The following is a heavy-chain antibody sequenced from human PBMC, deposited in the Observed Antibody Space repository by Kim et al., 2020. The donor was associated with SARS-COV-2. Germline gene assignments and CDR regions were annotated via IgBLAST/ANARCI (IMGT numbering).Heavy chain of an antibody. CDR2: FNHSGST. CDR1: GGSFSGYY. CDR3: ARGQWFGDSYYYYGMDV. Sequence: SETLTLTCAVYGGSFSGYYWSWIRQPPGKGLEWIGEFNHSGSTNYNPSLKSRVTISVDTSKNQFSLKLSSVTAADTAVYYCARGQWFGDSYYYYGMDVWGQGTTVTVSS. D-gene: IGHD3-10*01. J-gene: IGHJ6*02. V-gene: IGHV4-34*01.